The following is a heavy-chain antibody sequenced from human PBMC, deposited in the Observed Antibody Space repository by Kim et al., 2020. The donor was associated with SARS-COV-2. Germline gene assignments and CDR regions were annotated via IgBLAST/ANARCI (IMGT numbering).Heavy chain of an antibody. Sequence: SQTLSLTCAISGDSVSSNSAAWNWIRQSPSRGLEWLGRTYYRSKWYNDYAVSVKSRITINPDTSKNQFSLQLNSVTPEDTAVYYCARDQGDLAAAYYYYGMDVWGQGTTVTVSS. D-gene: IGHD6-13*01. CDR2: TYYRSKWYN. V-gene: IGHV6-1*01. CDR1: GDSVSSNSAA. J-gene: IGHJ6*02. CDR3: ARDQGDLAAAYYYYGMDV.